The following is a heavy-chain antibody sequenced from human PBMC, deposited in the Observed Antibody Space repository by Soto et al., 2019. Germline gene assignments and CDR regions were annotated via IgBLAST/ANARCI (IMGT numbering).Heavy chain of an antibody. V-gene: IGHV3-23*01. CDR2: ISGSGGST. CDR3: AKDFSITIFGVAPGSMDV. D-gene: IGHD3-3*01. J-gene: IGHJ6*02. CDR1: GFTFSSYA. Sequence: PGVSLRLSCAASGFTFSSYAMSWVRQAPGKGLEWVSAISGSGGSTYYADSVKGRFTISRDNSKNTLYLQMNSLRAEDTAVYYCAKDFSITIFGVAPGSMDVWGQGTTVTVSS.